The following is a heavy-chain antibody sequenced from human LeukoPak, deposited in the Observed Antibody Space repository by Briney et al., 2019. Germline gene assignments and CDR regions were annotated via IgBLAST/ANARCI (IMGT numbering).Heavy chain of an antibody. J-gene: IGHJ6*02. Sequence: PGRSPRLSCAASGFTFSSYAMHWVRQAPGKGLEWVAVISYDGSNKYYADSVKGRFTISRDNSKNTLYLQMNSLRAEDTAVYYCARNLAAAGTSYYYYGMDVWGQGTTVTVSS. CDR1: GFTFSSYA. D-gene: IGHD6-13*01. CDR3: ARNLAAAGTSYYYYGMDV. V-gene: IGHV3-30-3*01. CDR2: ISYDGSNK.